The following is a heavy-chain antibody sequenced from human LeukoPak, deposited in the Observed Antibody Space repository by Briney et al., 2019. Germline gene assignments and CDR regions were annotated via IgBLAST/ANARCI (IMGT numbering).Heavy chain of an antibody. Sequence: GGSLRLSCAASGFTFSSYSMNWVRQAPGKGLEWVSYLSYSSSTIYYADSVKGRFTISRDNAKSALYLQMNSLRAEDTAVYYCARDSIKGSGYSFDYWGQGTLVTVSS. CDR1: GFTFSSYS. V-gene: IGHV3-48*04. J-gene: IGHJ4*02. D-gene: IGHD3-22*01. CDR2: LSYSSSTI. CDR3: ARDSIKGSGYSFDY.